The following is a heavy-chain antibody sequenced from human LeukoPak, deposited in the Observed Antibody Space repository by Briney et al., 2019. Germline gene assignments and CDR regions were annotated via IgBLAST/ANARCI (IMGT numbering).Heavy chain of an antibody. CDR2: INHSGST. Sequence: SETLSLTCTVSGGSISSGSYYWSWIRQPPGKGLEWIGEINHSGSTNYNPSLKSRVTISVDTSKNQFSLKLSSVTAADTAVYYCARVRIVGATTRYYYYGMDVWGQGTTVTVSS. J-gene: IGHJ6*02. CDR3: ARVRIVGATTRYYYYGMDV. D-gene: IGHD1-26*01. V-gene: IGHV4-39*07. CDR1: GGSISSGSYY.